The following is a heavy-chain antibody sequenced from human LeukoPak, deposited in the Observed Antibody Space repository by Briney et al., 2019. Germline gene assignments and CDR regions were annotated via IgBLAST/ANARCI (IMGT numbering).Heavy chain of an antibody. CDR1: GFTFSNYE. CDR3: ARDDLSESYYDY. CDR2: ISSSGSTI. V-gene: IGHV3-48*03. D-gene: IGHD1-26*01. Sequence: PGGALRLSFAASGFTFSNYEMNWVPQAPGKGLEWVSYISSSGSTIYYPNSVKGRFTISRDNAKNSLYLLMNSLRAEDTAVYYCARDDLSESYYDYWGQGTLVTVSS. J-gene: IGHJ4*02.